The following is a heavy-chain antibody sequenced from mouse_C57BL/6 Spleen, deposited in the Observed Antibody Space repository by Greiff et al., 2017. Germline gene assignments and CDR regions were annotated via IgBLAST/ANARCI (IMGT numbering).Heavy chain of an antibody. V-gene: IGHV1-52*01. CDR3: ARCGPTGGFAY. CDR1: GYTFTSYW. CDR2: IDPSDSET. Sequence: VQLKQPGAELVRPGSSVKLSCKASGYTFTSYWMHWVKQRPIQGLEWIGNIDPSDSETHYNQKFKDKATLTVDKSSSTAYMQLSSLTSEDSAVYYCARCGPTGGFAYWGQGTLVTVSA. D-gene: IGHD1-1*01. J-gene: IGHJ3*01.